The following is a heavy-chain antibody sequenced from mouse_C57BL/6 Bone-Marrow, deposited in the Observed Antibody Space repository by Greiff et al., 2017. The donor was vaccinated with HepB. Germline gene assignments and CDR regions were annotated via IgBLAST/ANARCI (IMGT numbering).Heavy chain of an antibody. J-gene: IGHJ3*01. CDR3: TAGFAY. Sequence: EVKLVESGGGLVKPGGSLKLSCAASGFTFSDYGMHWVRQAPEKGLEWVAYISSGSSTNYYADTVKGRFTISRDNAKNTLILQMTSLRSEDTSMYYLTAGFAYWGQGTLVTVSA. CDR1: GFTFSDYG. V-gene: IGHV5-17*01. CDR2: ISSGSSTN.